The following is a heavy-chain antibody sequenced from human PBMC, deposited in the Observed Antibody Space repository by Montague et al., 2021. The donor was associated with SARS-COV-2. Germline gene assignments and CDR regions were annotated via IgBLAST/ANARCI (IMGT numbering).Heavy chain of an antibody. V-gene: IGHV6-1*01. CDR3: ARGWVATIPHMDN. CDR2: TYYRSKWHN. Sequence: CAISGDSVSINSAAWNCIRQSRSSCLEWRGRTYYRSKWHNDYAVSVKSRITINPDTSKNQFSLQLKSVTPEDTAVYYRARGWVATIPHMDNWGQGSLVIVSS. CDR1: GDSVSINSAA. J-gene: IGHJ4*02. D-gene: IGHD5-12*01.